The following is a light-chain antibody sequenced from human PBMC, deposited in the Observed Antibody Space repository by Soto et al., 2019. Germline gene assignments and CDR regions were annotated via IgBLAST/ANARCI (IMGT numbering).Light chain of an antibody. V-gene: IGKV1-33*01. CDR1: QTISSW. Sequence: DIQMTQSPSTLSGSVGDRVTITCRASQTISSWLAWYQQKPGKAPKLLIYTASNLETGVPSRFSGSGSGTDFTFTISSLQPEDFATYYCLQYANLPFTFGPGTKVD. CDR3: LQYANLPFT. CDR2: TAS. J-gene: IGKJ3*01.